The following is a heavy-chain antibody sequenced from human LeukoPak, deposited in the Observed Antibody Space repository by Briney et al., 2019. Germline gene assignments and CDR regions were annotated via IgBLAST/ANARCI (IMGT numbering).Heavy chain of an antibody. J-gene: IGHJ5*02. Sequence: ASVKVSCKASGGTFSSCAISWVRQAPGQGLEWMGGIIPIFGTANYAQKFQGRVTITADESTSTAYMELSSLRSEDTAVYYCARDKRFLEWLLWGSWFDPWGQGTLVTVSS. V-gene: IGHV1-69*01. D-gene: IGHD3-3*01. CDR1: GGTFSSCA. CDR2: IIPIFGTA. CDR3: ARDKRFLEWLLWGSWFDP.